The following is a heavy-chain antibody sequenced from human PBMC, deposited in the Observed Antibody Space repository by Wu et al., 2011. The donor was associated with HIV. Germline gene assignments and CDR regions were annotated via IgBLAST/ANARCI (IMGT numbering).Heavy chain of an antibody. CDR2: IIPIFGTA. V-gene: IGHV1-69*15. Sequence: QVQLVQSGAEVKTPGSSVKVSCKASGGTFSYYAISWVRQAPGQGLEWMGRIIPIFGTAYYAQNFQGRVTITADESTSTAYMELSSLGSEDTAVYYCARGSGLGSYFDYWGQGTLLPVSS. CDR1: GGTFSYYA. J-gene: IGHJ4*02. CDR3: ARGSGLGSYFDY. D-gene: IGHD3-10*01.